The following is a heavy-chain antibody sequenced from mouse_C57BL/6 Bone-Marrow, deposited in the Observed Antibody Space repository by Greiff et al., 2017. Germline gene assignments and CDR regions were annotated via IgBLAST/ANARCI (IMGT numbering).Heavy chain of an antibody. Sequence: VQLQQSGAELVRPGTSVKVSCKASGYAFTNYLIEWVKQRPGQGLEWIGVINPGSGGTNYNEKFKGKATLTEDKSSSTAYMQLSSLTSEDSAVYVCARSKNWDSWFAYWGQGTRVTVSA. CDR2: INPGSGGT. CDR1: GYAFTNYL. J-gene: IGHJ3*01. D-gene: IGHD4-1*01. V-gene: IGHV1-54*01. CDR3: ARSKNWDSWFAY.